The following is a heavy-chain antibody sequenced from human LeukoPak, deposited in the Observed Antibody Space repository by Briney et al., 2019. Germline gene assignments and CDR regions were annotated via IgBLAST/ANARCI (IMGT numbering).Heavy chain of an antibody. D-gene: IGHD3-3*01. CDR2: INHSGST. Sequence: SETLSLTCAVYGGSFSGYYWSWIRQPPGKGLEWIGEINHSGSTNYNPSLKSRVTISVDTSKNQFSLKLSSVTAADTAVYYCARDGLNHDFWSGNFYYFDYWGQGTLVTVSS. J-gene: IGHJ4*02. CDR3: ARDGLNHDFWSGNFYYFDY. V-gene: IGHV4-34*01. CDR1: GGSFSGYY.